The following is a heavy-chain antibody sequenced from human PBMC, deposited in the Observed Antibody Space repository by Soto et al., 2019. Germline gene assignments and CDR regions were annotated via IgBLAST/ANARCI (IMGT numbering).Heavy chain of an antibody. CDR1: GGTFSSYA. J-gene: IGHJ6*02. D-gene: IGHD2-21*02. Sequence: ASVKVSCKASGGTFSSYAISWVRQAPGQGLEWMGRIIPILGIANYAQKFQGRVTITADKSTSTAYMELSSLRSEDTAVYYCARDRPAYCGGDCYYYYYYGMDVWGQGTTVTVSS. CDR2: IIPILGIA. CDR3: ARDRPAYCGGDCYYYYYYGMDV. V-gene: IGHV1-69*04.